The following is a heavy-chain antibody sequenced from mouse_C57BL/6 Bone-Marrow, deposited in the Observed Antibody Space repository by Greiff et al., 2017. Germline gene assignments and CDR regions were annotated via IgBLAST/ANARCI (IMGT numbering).Heavy chain of an antibody. Sequence: EVKLVESGGGLVQPGGSMKLSCAASGFTFSDAWMDWVRQSPEKGLEWVGEIRNKANNHATYYAESVKGRFTIARDDSKSSVYLQVNSLRAEDTGIYYCALGAYWGQGTLVTVSA. CDR2: IRNKANNHAT. J-gene: IGHJ3*01. CDR1: GFTFSDAW. CDR3: ALGAY. V-gene: IGHV6-6*01. D-gene: IGHD4-1*01.